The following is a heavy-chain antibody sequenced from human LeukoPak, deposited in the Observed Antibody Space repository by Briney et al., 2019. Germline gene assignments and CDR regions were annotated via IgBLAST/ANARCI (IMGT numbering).Heavy chain of an antibody. V-gene: IGHV3-30*18. CDR3: AKGRKQWLTPRGGYFQH. CDR2: ISYDGSNK. CDR1: GFTFSSYA. D-gene: IGHD6-19*01. J-gene: IGHJ1*01. Sequence: GGSLRLSCAASGFTFSSYAMSWVRQAPGKGLEWVAVISYDGSNKYYADSVKGRFTISRDNSKNTLYLQMNSLRAEDTAVYYCAKGRKQWLTPRGGYFQHWGQGTLVTVSS.